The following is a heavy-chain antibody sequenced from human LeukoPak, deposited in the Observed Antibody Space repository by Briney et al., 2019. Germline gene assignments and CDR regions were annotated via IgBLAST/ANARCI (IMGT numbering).Heavy chain of an antibody. CDR1: GFTFSSYE. V-gene: IGHV3-48*03. CDR2: ISTRGNTV. CDR3: ARDVAAAASHLDY. J-gene: IGHJ4*02. Sequence: GGSLRLSCAASGFTFSSYEMNWVRQAPGKGLEWVSYISTRGNTVYYADSVKGRFTISRDNAKNSLYLQMNSLTAEDTALYYCARDVAAAASHLDYWGQGTLVTVSS. D-gene: IGHD2-15*01.